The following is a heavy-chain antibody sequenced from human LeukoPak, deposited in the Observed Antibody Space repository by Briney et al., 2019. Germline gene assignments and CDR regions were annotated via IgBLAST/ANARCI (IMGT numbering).Heavy chain of an antibody. CDR1: GYTFTSYG. CDR3: ARAWYSSSWENPEDY. J-gene: IGHJ4*02. D-gene: IGHD6-13*01. V-gene: IGHV1-18*01. CDR2: ISAYNGNT. Sequence: GASVKVSCKASGYTFTSYGISWVRQAPGQGLEWMGWISAYNGNTNYAQKLQGRVTMTTDTSTSTAYMELRSLRSDDTAVYYCARAWYSSSWENPEDYWGQGTLVTVSS.